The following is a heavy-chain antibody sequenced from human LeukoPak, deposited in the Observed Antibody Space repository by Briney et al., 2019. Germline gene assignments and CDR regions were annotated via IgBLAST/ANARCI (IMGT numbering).Heavy chain of an antibody. J-gene: IGHJ4*02. CDR1: GYTFTSYY. CDR2: INPSGGST. D-gene: IGHD4-23*01. V-gene: IGHV1-46*01. CDR3: ARDFGGNSVSGVVNDY. Sequence: GASVKVSCKASGYTFTSYYMHWVRQAPGQGLEWMGIINPSGGSTSYAQKFQGRVTMTRDTSTSTVYMELSSLRSEDMAVYYCARDFGGNSVSGVVNDYWGQGTLVTVSS.